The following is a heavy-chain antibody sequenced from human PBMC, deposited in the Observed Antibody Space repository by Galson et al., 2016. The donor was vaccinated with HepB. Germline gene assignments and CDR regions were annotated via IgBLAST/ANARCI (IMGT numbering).Heavy chain of an antibody. CDR3: GKSFFSGGSIVRFSDY. D-gene: IGHD3-16*02. CDR1: GFSFSSFA. CDR2: ISGNGVTT. Sequence: SLRLSCAASGFSFSSFAMSWVRQAPGQGLEWVSAISGNGVTTYSADSVRGRVTISRDNSRDKVYLQMKVLSAGDTAVYYCGKSFFSGGSIVRFSDYWGQGALVTVSP. J-gene: IGHJ4*02. V-gene: IGHV3-23*01.